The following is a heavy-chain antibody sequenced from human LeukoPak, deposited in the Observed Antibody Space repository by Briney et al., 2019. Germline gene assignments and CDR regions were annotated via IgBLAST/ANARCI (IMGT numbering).Heavy chain of an antibody. CDR2: IGSSSNHI. J-gene: IGHJ6*04. CDR3: ARLEYQVLYGLDV. V-gene: IGHV3-21*01. CDR1: GFSFSYYS. Sequence: KPGGSLRLSCAASGFSFSYYSMNWVRQAPGKGLEWVSSIGSSSNHIYYADSVKGRFTISRDNAKTSLYLQMNNLRAEDSAVYYCARLEYQVLYGLDVWGKGTTVTVSS. D-gene: IGHD2-2*01.